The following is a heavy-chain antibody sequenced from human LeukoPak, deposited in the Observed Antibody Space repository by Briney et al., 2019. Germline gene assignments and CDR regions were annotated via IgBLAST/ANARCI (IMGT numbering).Heavy chain of an antibody. CDR1: GGSISSYY. CDR3: ARVYRKDVYNFDGFDI. V-gene: IGHV4-59*01. CDR2: IYYSGST. J-gene: IGHJ3*02. Sequence: SETLTLLCTVSGGSISSYYWSWIRQPPGKGLEWIGYIYYSGSTNYNPSLKSGVTISVDTSKNQFSLKLSSVTAADTAVYYCARVYRKDVYNFDGFDIWGQGTMVTVS. D-gene: IGHD5-24*01.